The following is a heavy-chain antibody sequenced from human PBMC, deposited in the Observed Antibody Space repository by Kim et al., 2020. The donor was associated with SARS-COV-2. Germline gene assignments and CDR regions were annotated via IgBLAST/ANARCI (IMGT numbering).Heavy chain of an antibody. CDR3: ARDSGSFDY. D-gene: IGHD1-26*01. V-gene: IGHV3-7*01. Sequence: SEKNYVDSVKGRFTSSRDTAKNSLYLQMNSLRAEDTAVYYCARDSGSFDYWGQGTLVTVSS. CDR2: SEK. J-gene: IGHJ4*02.